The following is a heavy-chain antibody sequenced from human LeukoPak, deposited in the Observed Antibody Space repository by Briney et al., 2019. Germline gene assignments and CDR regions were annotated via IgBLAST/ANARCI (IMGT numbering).Heavy chain of an antibody. CDR1: GASVTYCL. V-gene: IGHV5-51*01. D-gene: IGHD6-19*01. J-gene: IGHJ3*01. CDR2: IYVGDSDT. Sequence: GDSLKISCKGSGASVTYCLIAWVRQMPGKGLEWMGIIYVGDSDTRYSPSFQGQVTISADKSLSTAYLQWSSLKASDTAMYYCARTDSCNSGWYGAIDFCGRATMVTVSS. CDR3: ARTDSCNSGWYGAIDF.